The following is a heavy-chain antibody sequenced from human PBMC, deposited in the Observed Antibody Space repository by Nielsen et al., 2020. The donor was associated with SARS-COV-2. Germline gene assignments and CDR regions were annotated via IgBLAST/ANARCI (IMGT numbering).Heavy chain of an antibody. Sequence: GESLKISCAASGFTFSDSYMSWIRLAPAKGLEWVSGIRGSGDKTYYADSVKGRFTISRDNSKNTLHLQMNSLRVEDTAVYYCARDNWGRMDVWGQGTTVTVSS. V-gene: IGHV3-23*01. CDR2: IRGSGDKT. D-gene: IGHD7-27*01. J-gene: IGHJ6*02. CDR3: ARDNWGRMDV. CDR1: GFTFSDSY.